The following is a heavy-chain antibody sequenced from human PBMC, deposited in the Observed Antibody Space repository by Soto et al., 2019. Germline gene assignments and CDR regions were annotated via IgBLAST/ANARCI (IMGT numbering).Heavy chain of an antibody. V-gene: IGHV3-53*01. Sequence: HPGGSLSLSCAASGFTFSSYAMSWVRQAPGKGLEWVSVIYTDGSTYYADSVKGRFTISRDNSKNTLYLQMSSLRAEDTAVYYCARDGYGGYRFDYWGQGTPVTVSS. J-gene: IGHJ4*02. CDR2: IYTDGST. D-gene: IGHD3-22*01. CDR1: GFTFSSYA. CDR3: ARDGYGGYRFDY.